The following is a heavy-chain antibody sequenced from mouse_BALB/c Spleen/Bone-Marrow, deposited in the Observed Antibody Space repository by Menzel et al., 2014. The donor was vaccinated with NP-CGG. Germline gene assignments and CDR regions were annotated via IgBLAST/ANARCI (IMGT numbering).Heavy chain of an antibody. D-gene: IGHD2-4*01. J-gene: IGHJ3*01. CDR2: IDPETGGT. CDR1: GYTFTDYE. CDR3: ARTYYDYDWFAY. Sequence: LQQSGAELVRPGASVTLSCKASGYTFTDYEMHWVKQTPVHGLEWIGAIDPETGGTAYNQKFKGKATLTADKSSSTAYMQLSSLTSEDSAVYYCARTYYDYDWFAYWGQGTLVTVSA. V-gene: IGHV1-15*01.